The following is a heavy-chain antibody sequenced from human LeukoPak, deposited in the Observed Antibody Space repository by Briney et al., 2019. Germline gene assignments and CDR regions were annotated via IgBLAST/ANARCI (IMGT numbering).Heavy chain of an antibody. D-gene: IGHD5-24*01. V-gene: IGHV1-2*02. CDR2: INPNSGGT. J-gene: IGHJ4*02. CDR1: GYTFTSYG. CDR3: ARVGDGYNWPLFAY. Sequence: ASVKVSCKASGYTFTSYGISWVRQAPGQGLEWMGWINPNSGGTNYAQKFQGRVTMTRDTSISTAYMELSRLRSDDTAVYYCARVGDGYNWPLFAYWGQGTLVTVSS.